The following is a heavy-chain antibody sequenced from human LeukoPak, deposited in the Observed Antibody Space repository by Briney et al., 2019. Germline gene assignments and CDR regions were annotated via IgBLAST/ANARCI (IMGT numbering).Heavy chain of an antibody. V-gene: IGHV4-34*01. J-gene: IGHJ3*02. D-gene: IGHD2-2*02. CDR1: GGSFSGYY. CDR3: ARPSRKYCSSTSCYTSAFDI. Sequence: SETLSLTCAVYGGSFSGYYWSWIRQPPGKGLEWIGEINHSGSTNYNPSLKSRVTISVDTSKNQFSLKLSSVTAADTAVYYCARPSRKYCSSTSCYTSAFDIWGQGSMVTVSS. CDR2: INHSGST.